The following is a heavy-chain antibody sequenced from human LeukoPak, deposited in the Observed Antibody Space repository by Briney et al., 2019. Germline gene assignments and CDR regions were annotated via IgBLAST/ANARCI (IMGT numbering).Heavy chain of an antibody. CDR2: ISSSSSTI. Sequence: GGSLRLSCAASGFTFSSYSMNWVRQAPGKGLEWVSYISSSSSTIYYADSVKGRFTISRDNAKNSLYLQMNSLRAEDTAVYYCVRDKGSSWGEKYYFDYWGQGTLVTVSS. V-gene: IGHV3-48*01. CDR1: GFTFSSYS. J-gene: IGHJ4*02. D-gene: IGHD6-13*01. CDR3: VRDKGSSWGEKYYFDY.